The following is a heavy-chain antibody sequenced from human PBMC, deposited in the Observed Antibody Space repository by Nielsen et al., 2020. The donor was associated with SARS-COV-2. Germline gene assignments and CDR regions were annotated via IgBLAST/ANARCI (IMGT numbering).Heavy chain of an antibody. J-gene: IGHJ5*02. D-gene: IGHD4-11*01. CDR2: INHSGST. CDR3: ARDSGHTVTTHNWFDP. CDR1: GGSISGYY. V-gene: IGHV4-34*01. Sequence: GSLRLSCTVSGGSISGYYWSWIRQPPGKGLEWIGEINHSGSTNYNPSLKSRVTISVDTSKNQFSLKLSSVTAADTAVYYCARDSGHTVTTHNWFDPWGQGTLVTVSS.